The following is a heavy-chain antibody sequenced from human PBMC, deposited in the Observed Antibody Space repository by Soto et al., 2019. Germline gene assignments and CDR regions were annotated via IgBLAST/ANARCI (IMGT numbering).Heavy chain of an antibody. D-gene: IGHD3-10*01. CDR2: ISYXGST. Sequence: QVQLQESGPGLVKPSQTLSLTCTVSGGSISSGXYYWSWIRQHPGTGLEWIGYISYXGSTYSSPSLKSRVTRSVDTSKNQSSRKLSSVTAADTAMYYCARYYYGSGSYFDYWGQRNLVTVSA. V-gene: IGHV4-31*03. CDR3: ARYYYGSGSYFDY. CDR1: GGSISSGXYY. J-gene: IGHJ4*02.